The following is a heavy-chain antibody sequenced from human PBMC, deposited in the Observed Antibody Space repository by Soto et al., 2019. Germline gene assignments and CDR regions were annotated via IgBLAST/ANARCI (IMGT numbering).Heavy chain of an antibody. CDR2: INHSGST. J-gene: IGHJ4*02. Sequence: SETLSLTCAVYGGSFSGYYWSWIRQPPGKGLEWIGEINHSGSTNYNPSLKSRVTISVDTSKNQFSLKLSSVTAADTAVYYCARGRLGYCSGGSCSKFDYWGQGTLVTVSS. V-gene: IGHV4-34*01. CDR1: GGSFSGYY. CDR3: ARGRLGYCSGGSCSKFDY. D-gene: IGHD2-15*01.